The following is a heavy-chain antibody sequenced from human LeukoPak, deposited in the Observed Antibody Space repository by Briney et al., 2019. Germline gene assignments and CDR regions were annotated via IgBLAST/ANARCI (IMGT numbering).Heavy chain of an antibody. J-gene: IGHJ4*02. CDR1: GFTFSSNW. CDR2: IKQDGSEK. D-gene: IGHD6-13*01. V-gene: IGHV3-7*01. Sequence: GGSLRLSCAASGFTFSSNWMSWVRQAPGKGLEWVANIKQDGSEKYYVDSVKGRFTISRDNAKNSLYLQMNSLRAEDTAVYYCAREGSSSWNFDYWGQGTLVTVSS. CDR3: AREGSSSWNFDY.